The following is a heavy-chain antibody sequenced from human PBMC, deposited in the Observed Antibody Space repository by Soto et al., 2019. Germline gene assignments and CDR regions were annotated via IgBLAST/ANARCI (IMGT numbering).Heavy chain of an antibody. CDR1: GYTFTGYY. CDR2: INPSGGST. Sequence: GASVKVSCKASGYTFTGYYINWVRQAPGQGLEWMGIINPSGGSTSYAQKFQGRVTMTRDTSTSTVYMELSSLRSEDTAVYYCARTRATRDYYYYGMDVWGQGTTVTVSS. CDR3: ARTRATRDYYYYGMDV. J-gene: IGHJ6*02. V-gene: IGHV1-46*01.